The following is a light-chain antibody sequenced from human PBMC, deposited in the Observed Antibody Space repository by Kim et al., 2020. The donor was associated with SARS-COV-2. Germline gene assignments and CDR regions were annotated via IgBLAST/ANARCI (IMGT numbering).Light chain of an antibody. CDR2: LAS. CDR1: QSVSSNY. CDR3: QQYDTSPYT. J-gene: IGKJ2*01. V-gene: IGKV3-20*01. Sequence: PGESATLSCRASQSVSSNYLAWYDQRPGQAPRLLIYLASTRATGAPDRFSGSGSGTDFTLTIRRLEPEDSGVFYCQQYDTSPYTFGQVTKLE.